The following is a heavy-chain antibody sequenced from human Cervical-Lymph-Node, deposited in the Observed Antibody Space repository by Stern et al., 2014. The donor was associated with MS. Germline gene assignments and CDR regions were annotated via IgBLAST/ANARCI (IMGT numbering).Heavy chain of an antibody. V-gene: IGHV3-33*01. Sequence: VQLVESGGGVVQHGRSLRLSCAASGFTFSSYGMPWVRQAPGKGLEWVAVIWYDGSNKYYADSVKGRFTISRDNSKNTLYLQMNSLRAEDTAVYYCAREGGNTAEYFQHWGQGTLVTVSS. J-gene: IGHJ1*01. CDR2: IWYDGSNK. CDR3: AREGGNTAEYFQH. D-gene: IGHD4-23*01. CDR1: GFTFSSYG.